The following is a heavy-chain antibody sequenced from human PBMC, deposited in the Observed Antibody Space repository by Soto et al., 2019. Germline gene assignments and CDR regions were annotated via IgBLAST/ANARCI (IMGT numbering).Heavy chain of an antibody. V-gene: IGHV4-59*08. Sequence: SETLSLTCTVSGGSISSYYWSWVRQPPGKGLEWIGYIYYSGSTNYNPSLKSRVTISVDTSKNQFSLKLSSVTAADTAVYYCARLGPYSGYDYGGYWGQGTLVTVS. CDR2: IYYSGST. CDR3: ARLGPYSGYDYGGY. D-gene: IGHD5-12*01. J-gene: IGHJ4*02. CDR1: GGSISSYY.